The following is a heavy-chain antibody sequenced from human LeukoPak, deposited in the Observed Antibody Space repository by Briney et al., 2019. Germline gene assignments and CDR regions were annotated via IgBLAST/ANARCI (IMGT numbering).Heavy chain of an antibody. D-gene: IGHD2-21*02. J-gene: IGHJ3*02. CDR1: GGSFSGYY. Sequence: SETLSLTCAVYGGSFSGYYWSWIRQPPGKGLEWIGEINHSGSTNYNPSLKSRVTISVDTSKNQFSLKLSSVTAADTAVYYCARPVSVVATNHAFDIWGQGTMVTVSS. CDR3: ARPVSVVATNHAFDI. CDR2: INHSGST. V-gene: IGHV4-34*01.